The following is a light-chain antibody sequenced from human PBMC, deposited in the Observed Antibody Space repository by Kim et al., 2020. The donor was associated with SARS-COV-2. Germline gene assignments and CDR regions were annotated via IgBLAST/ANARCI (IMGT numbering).Light chain of an antibody. CDR3: QQYDNLPT. CDR2: GAS. Sequence: AASVGDTVTSTCQASQDITKYLNWYQQKPGKAPKLLIYGASNLEAGVSSRFSGGGSGTDFTLTISSLQPEDIATYYCQQYDNLPTFGQGTRLEIK. J-gene: IGKJ5*01. CDR1: QDITKY. V-gene: IGKV1-33*01.